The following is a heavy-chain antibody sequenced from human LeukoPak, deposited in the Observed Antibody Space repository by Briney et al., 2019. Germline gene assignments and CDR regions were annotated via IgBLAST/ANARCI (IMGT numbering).Heavy chain of an antibody. CDR1: GFTFSDYY. V-gene: IGHV3-7*01. CDR2: IKHDGSGK. CDR3: ATDRGWRTSGYYLYYFEY. Sequence: GGSLRLSCAASGFTFSDYYMSWVRQAPGKGLEWVASIKHDGSGKYYVDSVRGRFTISRVNTMNSLYLQMSSLRAEDTAVYYCATDRGWRTSGYYLYYFEYWGQGTLVTFSS. D-gene: IGHD3-3*01. J-gene: IGHJ4*02.